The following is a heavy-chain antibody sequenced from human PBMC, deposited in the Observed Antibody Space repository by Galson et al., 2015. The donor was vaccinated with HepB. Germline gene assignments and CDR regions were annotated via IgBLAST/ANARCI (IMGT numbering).Heavy chain of an antibody. CDR3: ATNVAGTPRWYYYYGMDV. CDR1: GYSFTSYW. V-gene: IGHV5-10-1*01. D-gene: IGHD6-19*01. J-gene: IGHJ6*02. CDR2: IDPSDSYT. Sequence: QSGAEVKKPGESLRISCKGSGYSFTSYWISWVRQMPGKGLEWVGRIDPSDSYTNYSPSFQGHVTISADKSISTAYLQWSSLKASDTAMYYCATNVAGTPRWYYYYGMDVWGQGTTVTVSS.